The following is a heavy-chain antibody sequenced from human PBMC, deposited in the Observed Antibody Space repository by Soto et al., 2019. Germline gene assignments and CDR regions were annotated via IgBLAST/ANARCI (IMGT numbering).Heavy chain of an antibody. J-gene: IGHJ4*02. CDR1: GYAFTTYG. Sequence: QVHLVQSGAEVKKPGASVNVSCQGSGYAFTTYGITWVRQAPGQGLEWMGWISAHNGNTNYAQKLQGRVTVTRDTSTSTAYMELRSLSYDDTAVYYCARGRYGDYWGQGALVTVSS. D-gene: IGHD1-1*01. V-gene: IGHV1-18*01. CDR3: ARGRYGDY. CDR2: ISAHNGNT.